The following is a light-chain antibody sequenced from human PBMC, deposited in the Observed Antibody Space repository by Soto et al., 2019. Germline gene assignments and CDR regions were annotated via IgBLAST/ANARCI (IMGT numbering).Light chain of an antibody. J-gene: IGKJ1*01. CDR3: QQYNNHSPT. CDR2: DAS. V-gene: IGKV1-5*01. Sequence: DIQMTQSPSTLSAYVGDRVTITCRASQSITNWVAWYQQKPGKAPKLLIYDASNLESGVPSRFSGGGSGTEFTLTVSSLQPDDFATYYCQQYNNHSPTFGQGTKVEV. CDR1: QSITNW.